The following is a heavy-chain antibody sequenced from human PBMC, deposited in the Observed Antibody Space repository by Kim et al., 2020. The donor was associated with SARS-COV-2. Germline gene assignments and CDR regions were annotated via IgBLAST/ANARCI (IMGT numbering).Heavy chain of an antibody. CDR3: ARGGFMTTVNYYYYGMDV. Sequence: GGSLRLSCAASGFTFSSYIMNWVRQAPGKGLEWVSSISSSSSYIYYADSVKGRFTISRDNAKNSLYLQMNSLRAEDTAVYYCARGGFMTTVNYYYYGMDVWGQGTTVTVSS. CDR1: GFTFSSYI. CDR2: ISSSSSYI. J-gene: IGHJ6*02. D-gene: IGHD4-17*01. V-gene: IGHV3-21*01.